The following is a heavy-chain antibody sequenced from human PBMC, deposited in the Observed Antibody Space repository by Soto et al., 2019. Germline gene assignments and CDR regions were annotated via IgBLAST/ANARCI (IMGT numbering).Heavy chain of an antibody. D-gene: IGHD1-26*01. CDR2: ILSDGSNK. CDR3: ARDDEGGSDCDLGY. Sequence: QVQLVESGGGVVQPGRSLRLSCAVSGFTLSSHAMHWVRQAPGKGLEWVALILSDGSNKYYADSVKGRFTTSRDNSXNTMYLQMNSLSVEDTAVYYCARDDEGGSDCDLGYWGQGALVTVSS. CDR1: GFTLSSHA. J-gene: IGHJ4*02. V-gene: IGHV3-30-3*01.